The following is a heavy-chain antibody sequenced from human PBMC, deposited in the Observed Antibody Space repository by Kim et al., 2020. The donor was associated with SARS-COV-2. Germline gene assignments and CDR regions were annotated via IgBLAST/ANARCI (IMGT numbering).Heavy chain of an antibody. CDR1: GYVFTSFG. V-gene: IGHV1-18*04. Sequence: ASVKVSCKASGYVFTSFGISWVRQAPGQGLEWVGWVSAYNGNTNYTQKFQGRVTMTTETSTTTAYMELKNLRSDDTAIYYCAREYHFDRSGLGRFWGQGT. D-gene: IGHD3-22*01. CDR3: AREYHFDRSGLGRF. CDR2: VSAYNGNT. J-gene: IGHJ4*02.